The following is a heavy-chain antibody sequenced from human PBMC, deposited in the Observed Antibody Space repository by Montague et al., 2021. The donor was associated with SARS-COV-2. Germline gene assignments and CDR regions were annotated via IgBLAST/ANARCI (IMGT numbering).Heavy chain of an antibody. J-gene: IGHJ5*02. CDR3: ARGADYDFWSGFLRYKWFSP. CDR2: ITHSGST. D-gene: IGHD3-3*01. Sequence: SETLSLTCTVSGGSLSSDYWSWIRQPPGKGLEWIGEITHSGSTNHNPSLQSRVTISVDKSKKQVSLKLRSLTAADTAVYYCARGADYDFWSGFLRYKWFSPWGQGTPVIVSS. CDR1: GGSLSSDY. V-gene: IGHV4-34*01.